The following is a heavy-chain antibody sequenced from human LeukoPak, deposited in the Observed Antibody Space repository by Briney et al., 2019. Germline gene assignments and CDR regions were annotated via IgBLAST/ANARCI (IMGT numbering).Heavy chain of an antibody. CDR3: ARDNSITIFGVVDPWGAFDI. D-gene: IGHD3-3*01. CDR1: GFTVSSNY. J-gene: IGHJ3*02. CDR2: ISYDGSNK. Sequence: GGSLRLSCAASGFTVSSNYMNWVRQAPGKGLEWVAVISYDGSNKYYADSVKGRFTISRDNSKNALYLQMNSLRAEDTAVYYCARDNSITIFGVVDPWGAFDIWGQGTMVTVSS. V-gene: IGHV3-30-3*01.